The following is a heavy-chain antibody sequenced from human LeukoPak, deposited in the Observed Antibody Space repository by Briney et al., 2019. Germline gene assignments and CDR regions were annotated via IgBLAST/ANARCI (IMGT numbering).Heavy chain of an antibody. J-gene: IGHJ4*02. CDR3: ATGRKIVGATYFDY. D-gene: IGHD1-26*01. CDR2: FDPEDGET. V-gene: IGHV1-24*01. CDR1: GYTITELS. Sequence: ASVKVSCKVSGYTITELSMHWVRQAPGKGLEWMGGFDPEDGETIYAQKFQGRVTMTEDTSTDTAYMELSSLRSEDTAVYYCATGRKIVGATYFDYWGQGTLVTVSS.